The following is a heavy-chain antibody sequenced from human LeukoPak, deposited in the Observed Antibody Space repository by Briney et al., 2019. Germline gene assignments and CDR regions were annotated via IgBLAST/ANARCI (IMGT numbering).Heavy chain of an antibody. Sequence: GGSLRLSCAASGFTFSSYGMHWVRQAPGKGLEWVAFIRYDGSNKYYADSVKGRFTISRDNAKNSTYLQMNSLRAEDTAIYYCARDRYDILTGFDYWGQGTLVTVSS. D-gene: IGHD3-9*01. J-gene: IGHJ4*02. V-gene: IGHV3-30*02. CDR2: IRYDGSNK. CDR1: GFTFSSYG. CDR3: ARDRYDILTGFDY.